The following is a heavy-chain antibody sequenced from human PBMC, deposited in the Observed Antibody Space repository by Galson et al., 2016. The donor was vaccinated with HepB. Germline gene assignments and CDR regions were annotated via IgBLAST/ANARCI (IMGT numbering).Heavy chain of an antibody. D-gene: IGHD1-26*01. J-gene: IGHJ4*02. CDR2: IWYDGTNQ. V-gene: IGHV3-33*01. Sequence: SLRLSCAASGITFSSYVMHWVRQAPGKGLEWVAVIWYDGTNQYYADSVKGRLTISRDNSKNTLDLQMTSLRAEETAVYYCARGSPWWDLAARSFDSWGQGTLVTVSS. CDR1: GITFSSYV. CDR3: ARGSPWWDLAARSFDS.